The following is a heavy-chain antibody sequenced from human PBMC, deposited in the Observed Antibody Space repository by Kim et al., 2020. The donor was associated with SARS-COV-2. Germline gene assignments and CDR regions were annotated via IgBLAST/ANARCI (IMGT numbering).Heavy chain of an antibody. Sequence: GGSLRLSCAASGFTFDDYAMHWVRQAPGKGLEWVSLISGDGGSTYYADSVKGRFTISRDNSKNSLYLQMNSLRTEDTALYYCAKDGYAARIVDNWFDPWGQGTLVTVSS. CDR1: GFTFDDYA. CDR2: ISGDGGST. CDR3: AKDGYAARIVDNWFDP. J-gene: IGHJ5*02. V-gene: IGHV3-43*02. D-gene: IGHD1-26*01.